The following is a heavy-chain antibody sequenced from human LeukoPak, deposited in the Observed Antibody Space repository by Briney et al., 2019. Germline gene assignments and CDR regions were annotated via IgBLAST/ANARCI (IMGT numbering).Heavy chain of an antibody. V-gene: IGHV1-46*01. CDR2: INPSGGRT. J-gene: IGHJ4*02. Sequence: ASVKVSCKASGYTFTNYYMLWVRLSSGQGLQWMALINPSGGRTTYAQQFQGRLTVTRDTSTSTLYMELSSLRSDDTAVYYCARAGGLSNFDYWGQGTLVAVSP. CDR3: ARAGGLSNFDY. D-gene: IGHD2-8*02. CDR1: GYTFTNYY.